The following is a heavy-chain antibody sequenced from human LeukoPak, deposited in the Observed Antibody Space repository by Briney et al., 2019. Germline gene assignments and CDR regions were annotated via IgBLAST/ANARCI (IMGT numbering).Heavy chain of an antibody. CDR1: GGSISSYY. D-gene: IGHD3-16*02. V-gene: IGHV4-59*04. CDR3: ASPSYDYVWGSYRPGLFDP. Sequence: SETLSLTCTVSGGSISSYYWSWIRQPPGKGLEWIGYIYYSGSTYYNPSLKSRVTISVDTSKNQFSLKLSSVTAADTAVYYCASPSYDYVWGSYRPGLFDPWGQGTLVTVSS. J-gene: IGHJ5*02. CDR2: IYYSGST.